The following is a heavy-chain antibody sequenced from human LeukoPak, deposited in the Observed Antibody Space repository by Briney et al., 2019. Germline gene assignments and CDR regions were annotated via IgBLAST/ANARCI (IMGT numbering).Heavy chain of an antibody. Sequence: ASVKVSCKASGYTFTSYGISWVRQAPGQGLEWMGWISAYNGIINYAQKLQGRVTMTTDTSTSTSYMELRSLRSDDTAVYYCARGKDYYDSSGYSFDYWGQGTLVTVSS. V-gene: IGHV1-18*01. CDR1: GYTFTSYG. D-gene: IGHD3-22*01. CDR2: ISAYNGII. J-gene: IGHJ4*02. CDR3: ARGKDYYDSSGYSFDY.